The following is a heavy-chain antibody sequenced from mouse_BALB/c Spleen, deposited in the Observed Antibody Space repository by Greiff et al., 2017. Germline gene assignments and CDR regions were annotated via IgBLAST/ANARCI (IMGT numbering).Heavy chain of an antibody. CDR3: ASLWDYDSDFDY. J-gene: IGHJ2*01. V-gene: IGHV1-80*01. Sequence: QVQLQQSGAELVRPGFSVKISCKASGYAFSSYWMNWVKQRPGQGLEWIGQLYPGDGDTNYNGKFKGTATLTADKSSSTAYMQLSILTSEDSAVEFCASLWDYDSDFDYWGQGTTLTVSS. CDR1: GYAFSSYW. CDR2: LYPGDGDT. D-gene: IGHD2-4*01.